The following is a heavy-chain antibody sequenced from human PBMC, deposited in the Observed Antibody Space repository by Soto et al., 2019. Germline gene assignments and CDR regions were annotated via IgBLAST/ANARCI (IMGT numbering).Heavy chain of an antibody. J-gene: IGHJ4*02. V-gene: IGHV1-69*02. CDR2: IIPILGIA. Sequence: QVQLVQSGAEVKKPGSSVKVSCKASGGTFSSYTISWVRQAPGQGLEWTGRIIPILGIANYAQKFQGRVSXTADKPTSTAYMELSSLRSEDAAVYYCAVEYCSSTSCYRDYWGQGTLVTVSS. D-gene: IGHD2-2*02. CDR3: AVEYCSSTSCYRDY. CDR1: GGTFSSYT.